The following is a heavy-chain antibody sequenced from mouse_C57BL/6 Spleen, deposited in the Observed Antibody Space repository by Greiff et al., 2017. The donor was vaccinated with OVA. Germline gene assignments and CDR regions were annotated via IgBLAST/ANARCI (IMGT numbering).Heavy chain of an antibody. V-gene: IGHV2-2*01. J-gene: IGHJ2*01. CDR1: GFSFTSYA. CDR3: ATYPYFDY. Sequence: QVQLQQSGPGLVQPSPSLSLSCTVSGFSFTSYALLCFRQSPGKGLAWLGVIWSGGSTDYNAAFISRLSISKDNSKSQVFFKMNSLQADDTAIYYCATYPYFDYWGQGTTLTVSS. D-gene: IGHD5-1-1*01. CDR2: IWSGGST.